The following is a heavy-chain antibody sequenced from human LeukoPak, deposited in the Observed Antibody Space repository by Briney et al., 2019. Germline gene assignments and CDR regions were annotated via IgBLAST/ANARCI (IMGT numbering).Heavy chain of an antibody. CDR1: GGSISSGGYY. D-gene: IGHD4-23*01. Sequence: SETLSLTCTVSGGSISSGGYYWSWIRQPPGKGLEWIGYIYHSGSTYYNPSLKSRVTISVDRSKNQFSLKLSSVTAADTAVYYCARGVTTVVTFFDYWGQGTLVTVSS. V-gene: IGHV4-30-2*01. CDR2: IYHSGST. J-gene: IGHJ4*02. CDR3: ARGVTTVVTFFDY.